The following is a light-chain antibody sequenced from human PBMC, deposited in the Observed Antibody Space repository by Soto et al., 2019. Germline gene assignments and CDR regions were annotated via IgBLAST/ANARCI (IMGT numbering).Light chain of an antibody. Sequence: DIVMTQSPLSLPVTPGEPASISCRSSQSLLHSNGYNYLDWYLQKPGQSPQLLIYLGSNRDSGVPDRCSGSGSDTEFTLKISEVEAEDVGVYYCVQALQTPLTFGRGTKVEIK. CDR1: QSLLHSNGYNY. CDR3: VQALQTPLT. V-gene: IGKV2-28*01. CDR2: LGS. J-gene: IGKJ4*01.